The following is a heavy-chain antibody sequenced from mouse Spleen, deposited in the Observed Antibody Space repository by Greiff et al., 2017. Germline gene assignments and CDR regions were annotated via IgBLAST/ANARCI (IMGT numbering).Heavy chain of an antibody. V-gene: IGHV5-15*01. J-gene: IGHJ1*01. CDR1: GFTFSDYG. CDR3: ARLDWYFDV. CDR2: ISNLAYSI. Sequence: EVHLVESGGGLVKPGGSLKLSCAASGFTFSDYGMAWVRQAPGKGPEWVAFISNLAYSIYYADTVTGRFTISRENAKNTLYLEMSSLRSEDTAMYYCARLDWYFDVWGAGTTVTVSS.